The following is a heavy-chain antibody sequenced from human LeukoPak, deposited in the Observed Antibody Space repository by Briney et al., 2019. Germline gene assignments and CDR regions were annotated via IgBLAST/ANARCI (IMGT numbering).Heavy chain of an antibody. CDR2: IDKNGGST. Sequence: GGSLRLSCAASGFTFDDYGMSWVRQVPGKGLEWVSGIDKNGGSTDYVDSVKGRFTISRDNAKNTLYLQMNSLRAEDTAVYYCAKSTRLRSKEYYYYYYMDVWGEGATVTVSS. V-gene: IGHV3-20*04. D-gene: IGHD2-15*01. CDR1: GFTFDDYG. J-gene: IGHJ6*03. CDR3: AKSTRLRSKEYYYYYYMDV.